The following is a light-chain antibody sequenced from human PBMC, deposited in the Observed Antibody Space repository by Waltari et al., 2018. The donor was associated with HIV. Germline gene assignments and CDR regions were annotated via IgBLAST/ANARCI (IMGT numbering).Light chain of an antibody. V-gene: IGLV2-11*03. J-gene: IGLJ2*01. CDR1: SSDVGAYNY. Sequence: EYRGPGQSVTISCTGTSSDVGAYNYVSWYQQHPGRAPKFIIYNVSERPSGVPDRFSGSKSGNTASLTISGLQAEDEADYYCSSYAGTSNFVLFGGGTKLTVL. CDR3: SSYAGTSNFVL. CDR2: NVS.